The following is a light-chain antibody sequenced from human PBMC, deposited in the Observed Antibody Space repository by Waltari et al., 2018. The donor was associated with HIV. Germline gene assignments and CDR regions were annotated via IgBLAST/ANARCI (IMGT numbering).Light chain of an antibody. Sequence: EIVLTQSPATLSLSPGEGATLSCRASQSVSSYLAWYQQKPGQAPRLLIYDASNRATGIPARFSGSVSGTDFTLTISSLEPEDFAVYYCQQRSNWPTFGQGTKVEIK. V-gene: IGKV3-11*01. J-gene: IGKJ1*01. CDR2: DAS. CDR3: QQRSNWPT. CDR1: QSVSSY.